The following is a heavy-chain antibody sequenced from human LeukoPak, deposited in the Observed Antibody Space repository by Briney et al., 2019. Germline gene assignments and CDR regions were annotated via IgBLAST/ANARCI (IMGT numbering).Heavy chain of an antibody. J-gene: IGHJ4*02. D-gene: IGHD3-22*01. V-gene: IGHV4-61*05. CDR1: GGSIRSTTYY. CDR3: ARAPLYHYDSSGYLFDY. Sequence: PSETLSLTCSVSGGSIRSTTYYWSWIRQPPGKGLEWIGYIYYSGSTNYNPSLKSRVTISVDTSKNQFSLKLSSVTAADTAIYYCARAPLYHYDSSGYLFDYWGQGTLVTVSS. CDR2: IYYSGST.